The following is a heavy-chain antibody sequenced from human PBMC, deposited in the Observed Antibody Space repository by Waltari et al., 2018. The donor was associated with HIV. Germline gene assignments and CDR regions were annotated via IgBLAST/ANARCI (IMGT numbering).Heavy chain of an antibody. CDR3: ARDGLRYSGTFYSDY. Sequence: QVHLVQSGAEMKKPGASVKVSCKASGYTFLSYGISWVPQAPGHGLEGMGWSSTYNANTNYSQSLQGRVTMTTDTSTTTAYMELRSLTSDDTAVYYCARDGLRYSGTFYSDYWGQGTLVTVSS. CDR1: GYTFLSYG. D-gene: IGHD1-26*01. CDR2: SSTYNANT. V-gene: IGHV1-18*01. J-gene: IGHJ4*02.